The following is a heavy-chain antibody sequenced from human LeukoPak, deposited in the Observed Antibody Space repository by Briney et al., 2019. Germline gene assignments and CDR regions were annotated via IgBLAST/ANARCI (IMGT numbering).Heavy chain of an antibody. CDR3: ARTPSTSETAAGSFDY. J-gene: IGHJ4*02. CDR1: GSTFSSYE. V-gene: IGHV3-48*03. D-gene: IGHD6-13*01. Sequence: GGSLRLSCAASGSTFSSYEMNWVRQAPGKGLEWVSYISSSGSTIYYADSVEGRFTISRDNAKNSLYLQMNSLRAEDTAVYYCARTPSTSETAAGSFDYWGQGTLVTVSS. CDR2: ISSSGSTI.